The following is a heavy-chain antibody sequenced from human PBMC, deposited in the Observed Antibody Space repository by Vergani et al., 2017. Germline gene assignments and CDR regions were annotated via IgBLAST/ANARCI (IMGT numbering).Heavy chain of an antibody. J-gene: IGHJ6*03. CDR1: GYTFTSYA. Sequence: QVQLVQSGAEVKKPGASVKVSCKASGYTFTSYAMHWVRQAPGQRLEWMGWINTGNGNTKYSQKFQGRVTITRDTSASTAYMELSSLRSEDTAVYYCARAIPPDYDFWSGYNYYYMDVWGKGP. CDR3: ARAIPPDYDFWSGYNYYYMDV. CDR2: INTGNGNT. V-gene: IGHV1-3*04. D-gene: IGHD3-3*01.